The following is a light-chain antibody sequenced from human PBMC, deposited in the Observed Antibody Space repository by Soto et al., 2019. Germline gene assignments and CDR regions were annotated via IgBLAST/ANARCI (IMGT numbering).Light chain of an antibody. J-gene: IGKJ1*01. CDR1: QSISRW. Sequence: DIQMTQSPSTLSASIGDRVTITCRASQSISRWLAWHQQKPGKAPKLLIFDASSLESGVPSRFSGSGSGTEFTLTISSLQPDDFAIYYCQQYNSYSWTFGQGTKVDIK. CDR3: QQYNSYSWT. V-gene: IGKV1-5*01. CDR2: DAS.